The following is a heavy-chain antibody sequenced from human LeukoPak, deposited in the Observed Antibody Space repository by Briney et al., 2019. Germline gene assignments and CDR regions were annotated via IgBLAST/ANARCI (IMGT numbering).Heavy chain of an antibody. J-gene: IGHJ4*02. D-gene: IGHD6-13*01. CDR2: ISGST. CDR3: ARSTGYSSRTARFDY. V-gene: IGHV4-39*07. Sequence: SETLSLTCTVSGGSVSSSSDYWGWVRQPPGKGLEWIGSISGSTNYNPSLKSRVTISVDTSKNQFSLKLSSVTAADTAVYYCARSTGYSSRTARFDYWGQGTLVTVSS. CDR1: GGSVSSSSDY.